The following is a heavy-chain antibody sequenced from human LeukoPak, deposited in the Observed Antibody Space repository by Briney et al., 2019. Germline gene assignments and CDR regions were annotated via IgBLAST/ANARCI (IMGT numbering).Heavy chain of an antibody. V-gene: IGHV4-39*07. D-gene: IGHD5-18*01. J-gene: IGHJ4*02. Sequence: PSETLSLTCTVFGDSISGSKYFWGWIRQPPGKGLEWIGNFYSGGSTYYNPSLKRRVAISEDTSGKQFSLRLGSVTAADTAVYYCARLPRYSYALYYFDYWGQGTLVTVSS. CDR2: FYSGGST. CDR3: ARLPRYSYALYYFDY. CDR1: GDSISGSKYF.